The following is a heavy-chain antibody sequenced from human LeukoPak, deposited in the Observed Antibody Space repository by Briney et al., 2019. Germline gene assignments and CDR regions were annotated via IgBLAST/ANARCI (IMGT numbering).Heavy chain of an antibody. J-gene: IGHJ4*02. CDR2: IVVASGNT. CDR3: AAAPIEMQQRGFDY. V-gene: IGHV1-58*02. CDR1: GFTFTNSA. D-gene: IGHD5-24*01. Sequence: SVKLSCTASGFTFTNSAMQWVRQARGQRLEWVGWIVVASGNTKYAQKFQERVTITRDMSTSTAYMELSSLRPEDTAVYYCAAAPIEMQQRGFDYWGQGTLVTVSS.